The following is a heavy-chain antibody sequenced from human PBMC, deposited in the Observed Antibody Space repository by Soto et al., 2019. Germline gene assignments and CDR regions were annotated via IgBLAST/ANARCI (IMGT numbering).Heavy chain of an antibody. CDR1: GFTVSDHY. V-gene: IGHV3-72*01. Sequence: GGSLTLSCAASGFTVSDHYMDWVRQAPGKGLEWIGRTRNKVNGYTTEYAASVKGRFSLSRDDSKNSLFLEMNTLKTEDTAVYYCTRTFYYTSGTFDAFDMWGQGTLVTVSS. CDR2: TRNKVNGYTT. CDR3: TRTFYYTSGTFDAFDM. J-gene: IGHJ3*02. D-gene: IGHD3-10*01.